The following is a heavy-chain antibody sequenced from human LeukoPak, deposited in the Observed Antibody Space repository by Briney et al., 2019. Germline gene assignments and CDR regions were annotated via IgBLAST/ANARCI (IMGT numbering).Heavy chain of an antibody. D-gene: IGHD3-10*01. V-gene: IGHV3-48*01. J-gene: IGHJ3*02. CDR2: ISSSSSTI. Sequence: GGSLRLSCTASGFTFSSYSMNWVRQAPGKGLEWISYISSSSSTIYYADSVKGRFTISRDNAKNSLYLQMNSLRAEDTAVYYCARGPRFYYGSGSPNFDIWGQGTMVTVSS. CDR3: ARGPRFYYGSGSPNFDI. CDR1: GFTFSSYS.